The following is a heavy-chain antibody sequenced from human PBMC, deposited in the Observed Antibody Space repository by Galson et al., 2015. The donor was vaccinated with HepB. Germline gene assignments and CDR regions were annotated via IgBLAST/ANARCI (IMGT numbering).Heavy chain of an antibody. CDR1: GFTFSDYY. D-gene: IGHD3-16*01. Sequence: SLRLSCAASGFTFSDYYMSWIRQAPGKGLEWVSYISSSSSYTNYADSVKGRFTISRDNAKNSLYLQMNSLRAEDTAVYYCARLDVWALGVNYGMDVWGQGTTVTVSS. V-gene: IGHV3-11*06. CDR3: ARLDVWALGVNYGMDV. CDR2: ISSSSSYT. J-gene: IGHJ6*02.